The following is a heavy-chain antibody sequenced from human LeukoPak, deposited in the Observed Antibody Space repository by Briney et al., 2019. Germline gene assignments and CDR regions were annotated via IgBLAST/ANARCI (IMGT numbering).Heavy chain of an antibody. CDR1: GFTFENHG. CDR2: TDWNGGTT. Sequence: GGSLRLSCVVSGFTFENHGMSWVRQAPGKWLEWVPSTDWNGGTTAYADSVKGRFTISRDNAKDSLYLQMNSLRAEDTALYYCAREARSGSLDYWGQGILVTVSS. CDR3: AREARSGSLDY. J-gene: IGHJ4*02. V-gene: IGHV3-20*04. D-gene: IGHD3-10*01.